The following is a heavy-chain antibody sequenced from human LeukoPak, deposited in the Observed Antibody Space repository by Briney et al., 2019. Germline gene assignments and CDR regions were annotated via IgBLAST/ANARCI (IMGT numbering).Heavy chain of an antibody. CDR2: ISSSGSTI. V-gene: IGHV3-11*01. CDR3: ARDGLWWLRSDHFDY. Sequence: TGGSLRLSCAASGFTFSDYYMSWIRQAPGKGLEWVSYISSSGSTIYYADSVKGRFTISRDNAKNSLYLQMNSLRAEDTAVYYCARDGLWWLRSDHFDYWGQGTLVTVSS. J-gene: IGHJ4*02. CDR1: GFTFSDYY. D-gene: IGHD5-12*01.